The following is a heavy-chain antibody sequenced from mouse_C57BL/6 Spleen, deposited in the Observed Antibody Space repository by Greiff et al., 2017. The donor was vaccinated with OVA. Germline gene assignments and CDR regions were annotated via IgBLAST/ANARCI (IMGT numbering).Heavy chain of an antibody. V-gene: IGHV7-3*01. CDR1: GFTFTDYY. J-gene: IGHJ2*01. CDR2: IRNKANGYTT. D-gene: IGHD2-10*02. Sequence: EVKVVESGGGLVQPGGSLSLSCAASGFTFTDYYMSWVRQPPGKALEWLGFIRNKANGYTTEYSASVKGRFTISRDNSQSILYLQMNALRAEDSATYYCARYVPRYFDYWGQGTTRTVSS. CDR3: ARYVPRYFDY.